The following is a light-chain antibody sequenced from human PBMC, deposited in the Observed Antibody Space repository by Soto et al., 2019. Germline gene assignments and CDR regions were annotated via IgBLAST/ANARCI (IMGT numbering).Light chain of an antibody. CDR1: QTISSY. J-gene: IGKJ5*01. CDR3: QQLNTYPIT. V-gene: IGKV1-39*01. Sequence: IQMTQSPSSLSASVGDRVTITCRASQTISSYLNWYQQKPGKAPKLLIYAASSLQSGVPSRFSGSGSGTEFTLTISSLQPEDFATYYCQQLNTYPITFAQGTRLEIK. CDR2: AAS.